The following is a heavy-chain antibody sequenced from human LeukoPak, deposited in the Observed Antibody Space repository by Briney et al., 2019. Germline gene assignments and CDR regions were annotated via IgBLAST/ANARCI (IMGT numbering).Heavy chain of an antibody. V-gene: IGHV3-7*05. D-gene: IGHD3-10*01. CDR2: IKQDGSEK. CDR1: GFSFTGYW. J-gene: IGHJ5*02. CDR3: ARGSINLS. Sequence: GGSLRLSCAASGFSFTGYWMSWVRQAPGKGLEWLANIKQDGSEKYYVDSVKGRFTISRDNAKNSLYLQMNSLRAEDTAVYHCARGSINLSWGQGTLVTVSS.